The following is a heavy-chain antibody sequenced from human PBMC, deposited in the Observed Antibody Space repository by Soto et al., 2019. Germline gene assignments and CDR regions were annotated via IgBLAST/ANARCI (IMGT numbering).Heavy chain of an antibody. V-gene: IGHV1-2*02. CDR2: INPNSGGT. J-gene: IGHJ5*02. CDR3: ARVSRRPLSSPEYNWFDP. D-gene: IGHD1-1*01. Sequence: ASVKVSCKASGYTFTGYYMHWVRQAPGQGLEWMGWINPNSGGTNYAQKFQGRVTMTRDTSISTAYMELSRLRSDDTAVYYCARVSRRPLSSPEYNWFDPWGQGTLVTVSS. CDR1: GYTFTGYY.